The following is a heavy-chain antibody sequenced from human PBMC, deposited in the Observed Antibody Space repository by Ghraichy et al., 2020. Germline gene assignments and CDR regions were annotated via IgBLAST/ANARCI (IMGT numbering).Heavy chain of an antibody. CDR2: INHSGST. CDR1: GGSFSGYY. CDR3: ARGRKWSPGRYFDY. J-gene: IGHJ4*02. V-gene: IGHV4-34*01. Sequence: SETLSLTCAVYGGSFSGYYWSWIRQPPGKGLEWIGEINHSGSTNYNPSLKSRVTISVDTSKNQFSLKLSSVTAADTAVYYCARGRKWSPGRYFDYWGQGTLVTVSS. D-gene: IGHD1-26*01.